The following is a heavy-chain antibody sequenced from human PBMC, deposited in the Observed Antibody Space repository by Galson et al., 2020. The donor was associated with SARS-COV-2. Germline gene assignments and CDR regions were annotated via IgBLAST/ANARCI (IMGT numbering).Heavy chain of an antibody. V-gene: IGHV1-69*13. CDR3: ARGDFWSGMGLGDYYYYYMDV. J-gene: IGHJ6*03. Sequence: SVKVSCKASGGPFSSYAISWVRQAPGQGLEWMGGILPIFGTANYAQKFQGRVTITADESTSTAYMELSSLRSEDTAVYYCARGDFWSGMGLGDYYYYYMDVWGKGTTVTVSS. D-gene: IGHD3-3*01. CDR2: ILPIFGTA. CDR1: GGPFSSYA.